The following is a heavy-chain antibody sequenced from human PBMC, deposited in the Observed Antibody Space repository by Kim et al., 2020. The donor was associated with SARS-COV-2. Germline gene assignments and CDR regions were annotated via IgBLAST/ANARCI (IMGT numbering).Heavy chain of an antibody. V-gene: IGHV1-69*13. Sequence: SVKVSCKASGDTFSSYAISWVRQAPGQGLEWMGGIIPIFGTANYAQKFQGRVTITADESTSTAYMELSSLRSEDTAVYYCARDEEDYYGSGKLPVPRYYYYYGMDVWGQGTTVTVSS. J-gene: IGHJ6*02. D-gene: IGHD3-10*01. CDR3: ARDEEDYYGSGKLPVPRYYYYYGMDV. CDR2: IIPIFGTA. CDR1: GDTFSSYA.